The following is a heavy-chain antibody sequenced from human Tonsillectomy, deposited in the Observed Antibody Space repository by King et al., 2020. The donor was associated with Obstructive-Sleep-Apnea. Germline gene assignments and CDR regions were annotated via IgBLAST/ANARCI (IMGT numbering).Heavy chain of an antibody. CDR1: GGSISSSSYY. CDR3: ARDGWGYDILTGYYDLYYFDY. J-gene: IGHJ4*02. D-gene: IGHD3-9*01. V-gene: IGHV4-39*07. Sequence: QLQESGPGLVKPSETLSLTCTVSGGSISSSSYYWGWIRQPPGKGLEWIGSIYYSGSTYYNPSLKSRVTISVDTSKNQFSLQLSSVTAADTAVYYCARDGWGYDILTGYYDLYYFDYWGQGTLVTVSS. CDR2: IYYSGST.